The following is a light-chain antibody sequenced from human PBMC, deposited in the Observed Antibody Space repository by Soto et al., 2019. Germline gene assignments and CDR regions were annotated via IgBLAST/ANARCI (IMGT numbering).Light chain of an antibody. CDR2: GAS. CDR3: QQYNKWPLT. J-gene: IGKJ1*01. Sequence: DIVLTQSPATLSLSPGERATLSCRASQRLSTYLAWYQQKPGQAPRLLIYGASTRATGIPVTFSGSASGTEFTLSISRLQSEDYTVYYCQQYNKWPLTFGQGTKVEI. CDR1: QRLSTY. V-gene: IGKV3-15*01.